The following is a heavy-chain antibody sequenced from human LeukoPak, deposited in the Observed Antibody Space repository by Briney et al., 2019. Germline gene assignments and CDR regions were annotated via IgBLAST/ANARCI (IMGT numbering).Heavy chain of an antibody. J-gene: IGHJ4*02. CDR1: GYTFTSYG. D-gene: IGHD4/OR15-4a*01. V-gene: IGHV1-46*01. Sequence: GASVKVSCKASGYTFTSYGISWVRQAPGQGLEWMGIINPSGGSTSYAQKFQGRVTMTRDTSTSTVYMELSSPRSEDTAVYYCARSIVKLTSFNFDYWGQGTLVTVSS. CDR2: INPSGGST. CDR3: ARSIVKLTSFNFDY.